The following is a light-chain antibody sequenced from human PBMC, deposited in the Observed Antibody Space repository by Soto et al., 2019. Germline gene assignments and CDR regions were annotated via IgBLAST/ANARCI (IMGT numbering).Light chain of an antibody. CDR2: GAS. CDR3: QQYCSSHT. J-gene: IGKJ2*01. V-gene: IGKV3-20*01. Sequence: ENVLTQSPGTLSLSPGERATLSCRASQSVSSRYLAWYQQQPVQTPRLLIYGASSRATGIPYRFSGSGSGIAFTLSISRLEPDDVALYYCQQYCSSHTFGQGTKLEIK. CDR1: QSVSSRY.